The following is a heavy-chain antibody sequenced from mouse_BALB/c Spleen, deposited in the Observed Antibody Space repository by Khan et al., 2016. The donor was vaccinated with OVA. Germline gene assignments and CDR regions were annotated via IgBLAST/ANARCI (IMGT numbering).Heavy chain of an antibody. D-gene: IGHD2-10*02. V-gene: IGHV1S135*01. CDR2: IDPYYGGA. CDR1: GYSFTGYN. Sequence: IQLVQSGPELEKPGASVKISCKASGYSFTGYNMNWVKQSNGKSLEWIGNIDPYYGGATYNQKFKGKATLTVDKSSSTAYMQLKSLTSEDSAVYYCTRGYGNYVRYCFDYWGQGTTLTVSS. J-gene: IGHJ2*01. CDR3: TRGYGNYVRYCFDY.